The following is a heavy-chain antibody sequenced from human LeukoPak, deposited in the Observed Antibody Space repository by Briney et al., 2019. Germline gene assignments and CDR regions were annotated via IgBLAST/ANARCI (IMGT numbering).Heavy chain of an antibody. Sequence: PGGSLRLSCAASGFTFSTYAMSWVRQAPGKGLEWVSTISGSGSGGGGSTYYADSVKGRFTISRDNSKNTLYLQMNSLRTEDTAVYYCAPEGLVWLGELSKWGQGTLVTVSS. D-gene: IGHD3-10*01. CDR3: APEGLVWLGELSK. CDR2: ISGSGSGGGGST. J-gene: IGHJ4*02. V-gene: IGHV3-23*01. CDR1: GFTFSTYA.